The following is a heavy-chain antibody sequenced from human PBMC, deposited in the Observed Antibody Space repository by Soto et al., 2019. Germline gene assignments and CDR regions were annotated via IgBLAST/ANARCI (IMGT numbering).Heavy chain of an antibody. V-gene: IGHV4-39*01. Sequence: TSETLSLTCTVSGSSINSSGYYWGWIRQPPGKGLEWIGSMFYGVSTYYNPSLKSRVTVSVDTSKNQFSLNLRSVTAADTAVYYCARLPSRHLVDYWGQGTLVTVSS. CDR1: GSSINSSGYY. CDR2: MFYGVST. D-gene: IGHD3-3*02. CDR3: ARLPSRHLVDY. J-gene: IGHJ4*02.